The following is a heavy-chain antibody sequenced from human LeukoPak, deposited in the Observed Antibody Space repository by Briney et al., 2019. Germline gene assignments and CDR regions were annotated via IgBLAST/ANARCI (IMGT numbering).Heavy chain of an antibody. D-gene: IGHD4-17*01. CDR3: ARDRRVTVTTSSRFDY. Sequence: PSETLSLTCTVSGGSISSGGYYWSWIRQHPGKGLEWIGYIYYSGSTYYNPSLKSRVTISVDTSKNQFSLKLSSVTAADTAVYYCARDRRVTVTTSSRFDYWGQGTLVTVSS. V-gene: IGHV4-31*03. J-gene: IGHJ4*02. CDR2: IYYSGST. CDR1: GGSISSGGYY.